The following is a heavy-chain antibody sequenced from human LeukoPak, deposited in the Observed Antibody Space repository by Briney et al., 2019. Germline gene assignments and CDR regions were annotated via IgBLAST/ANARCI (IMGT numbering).Heavy chain of an antibody. CDR1: GGSISSYY. D-gene: IGHD3-3*01. CDR2: IYYSGST. V-gene: IGHV4-59*01. CDR3: ARDQFGEYDFWSGHGAFDI. J-gene: IGHJ3*02. Sequence: SETLSLTCTVSGGSISSYYWSWIRQPPGKGLEWIGYIYYSGSTNYNPSLKSRVTISVDTSKNQFSLKLSSVTAADTAVYYSARDQFGEYDFWSGHGAFDIWGQGTMVTVSS.